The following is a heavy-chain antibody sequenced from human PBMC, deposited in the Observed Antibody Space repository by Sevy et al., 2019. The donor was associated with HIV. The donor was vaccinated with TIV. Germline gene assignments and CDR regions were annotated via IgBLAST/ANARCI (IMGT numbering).Heavy chain of an antibody. CDR1: GYTFTGYY. J-gene: IGHJ6*02. V-gene: IGHV1-2*02. Sequence: ASVKVSCKASGYTFTGYYMHWVRQAPGQGLEWMVWINPNSGGTNYAQKFQGRVTMTRDTSISAAYMELSRLRSDDTAVYISARMDPARRYYYYGMDVWGQGTTVTVSS. D-gene: IGHD5-18*01. CDR2: INPNSGGT. CDR3: ARMDPARRYYYYGMDV.